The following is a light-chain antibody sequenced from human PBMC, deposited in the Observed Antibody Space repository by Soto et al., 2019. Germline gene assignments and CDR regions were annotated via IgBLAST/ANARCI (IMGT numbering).Light chain of an antibody. CDR3: QQYGSSPT. Sequence: EIVLTHSPGTLSLSPGERATLSWRASQSVSSSYLAWYQQKPGQAPRLLIYGASSRATGIPDRLSGSGSGTDFTLTISRLEPEDFAVYYCQQYGSSPTFGQGTKVEIK. V-gene: IGKV3-20*01. CDR2: GAS. CDR1: QSVSSSY. J-gene: IGKJ1*01.